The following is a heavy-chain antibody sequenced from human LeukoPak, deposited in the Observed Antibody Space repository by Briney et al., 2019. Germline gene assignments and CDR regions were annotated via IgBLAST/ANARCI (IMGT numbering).Heavy chain of an antibody. CDR2: IYTAGST. Sequence: GGSLRLSCAASGFTVSSKYMGWVRQAPGRGLEWVSVIYTAGSTNYTDSVKGRFTISRDNSANTLSLQMNSLRAEDTAMYYCTRGEADVTAPHSWGQGTLVTVSS. J-gene: IGHJ1*01. D-gene: IGHD2-21*02. CDR3: TRGEADVTAPHS. CDR1: GFTVSSKY. V-gene: IGHV3-53*01.